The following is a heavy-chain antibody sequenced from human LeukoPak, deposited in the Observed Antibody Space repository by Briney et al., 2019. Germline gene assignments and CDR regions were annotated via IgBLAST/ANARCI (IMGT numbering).Heavy chain of an antibody. D-gene: IGHD4-17*01. Sequence: GGSLRLSCAASGFTFSSYSMNWARQAPGKGLEWVSYISSSSSTIYYADSVKGRFTISRDNAKNSLYLQMNSLRAEDTAVYYCASLSGDYGGYWGQGTLVTVSS. J-gene: IGHJ4*02. CDR1: GFTFSSYS. CDR3: ASLSGDYGGY. V-gene: IGHV3-48*04. CDR2: ISSSSSTI.